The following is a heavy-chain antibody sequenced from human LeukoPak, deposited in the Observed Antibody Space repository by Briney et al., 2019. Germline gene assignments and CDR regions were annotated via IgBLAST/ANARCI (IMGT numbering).Heavy chain of an antibody. CDR1: GFTFGSYN. Sequence: GGSLRLSCAASGFTFGSYNMHWVRQGPGKGLEWVTVISHDGNKKYYADSVKGRFTISRDNSKNTLYLQMNSLRAEDTAIYYCAKDFGDYSGWYLDYWGLGTLVTVSS. CDR2: ISHDGNKK. J-gene: IGHJ4*02. D-gene: IGHD6-19*01. V-gene: IGHV3-30*18. CDR3: AKDFGDYSGWYLDY.